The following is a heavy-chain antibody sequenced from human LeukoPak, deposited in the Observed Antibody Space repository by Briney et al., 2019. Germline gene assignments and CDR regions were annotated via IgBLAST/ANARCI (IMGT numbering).Heavy chain of an antibody. D-gene: IGHD3-10*01. CDR3: ARDQGSGTYGGYDY. CDR2: IWYDGSNK. V-gene: IGHV3-33*01. Sequence: PGRSLRLSCAASGFTFSSYVMHWVRQAPGKGLEWVAVIWYDGSNKYYADSVKGRFTISRDNSKNTLYLQMNSLRAEDTAVYYCARDQGSGTYGGYDYWGQGALVTVSS. J-gene: IGHJ4*02. CDR1: GFTFSSYV.